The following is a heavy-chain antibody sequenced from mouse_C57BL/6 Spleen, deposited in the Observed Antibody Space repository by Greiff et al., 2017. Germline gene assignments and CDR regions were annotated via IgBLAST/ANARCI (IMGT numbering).Heavy chain of an antibody. J-gene: IGHJ1*03. Sequence: VQLQQSGPELVKPGASVKISCKASGYSFTGYYMHWVKQSHGNILDWIGYIYPYNGVSSDNQKFKGKATLTVEKSSSTAYMELRSLTSEDSAVYYCASSPYYGSSHWYFDVWGTGTTVTVSS. V-gene: IGHV1-31*01. CDR1: GYSFTGYY. CDR2: IYPYNGVS. CDR3: ASSPYYGSSHWYFDV. D-gene: IGHD1-1*01.